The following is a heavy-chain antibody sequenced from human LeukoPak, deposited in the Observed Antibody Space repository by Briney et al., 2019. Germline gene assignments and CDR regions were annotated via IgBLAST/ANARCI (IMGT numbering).Heavy chain of an antibody. CDR1: GGSFSGYY. V-gene: IGHV4-34*01. CDR3: ARRRRHGYYDSSGYWNL. J-gene: IGHJ5*02. Sequence: PSETLSLTCAVYGGSFSGYYWSWIRQPPGKGLEWIGEINHSGSTNYNPSLKSRVTISVDTSKNQFSLKLSSVTAADTAVYYYARRRRHGYYDSSGYWNLWGQGTLVTVSS. CDR2: INHSGST. D-gene: IGHD3-22*01.